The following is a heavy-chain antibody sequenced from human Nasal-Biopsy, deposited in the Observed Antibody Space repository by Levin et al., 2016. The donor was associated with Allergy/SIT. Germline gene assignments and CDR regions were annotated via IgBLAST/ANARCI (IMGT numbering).Heavy chain of an antibody. CDR3: TTDDIRGGYWDY. CDR2: IQSRVDSGTT. D-gene: IGHD3-22*01. Sequence: GESLKISCAASGLTLSNAFMNWVRQAPGKGLEWVGRIQSRVDSGTTDYAAFVKGRFTITRDDSNNTLFLQMYSLEIEDTAVYYCTTDDIRGGYWDYWGQGALVTVSS. J-gene: IGHJ4*02. CDR1: GLTLSNAF. V-gene: IGHV3-15*01.